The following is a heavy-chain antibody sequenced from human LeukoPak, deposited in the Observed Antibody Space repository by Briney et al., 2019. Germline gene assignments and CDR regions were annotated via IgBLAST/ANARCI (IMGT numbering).Heavy chain of an antibody. D-gene: IGHD6-13*01. J-gene: IGHJ4*02. CDR3: ARSLQQLAVKDSPY. Sequence: GGSLRLSCAASGFTFSSYWMHWVRQAPGKGLVWVSRINPDGSSTNYADSVKGRFTISRDNAKNTLYLQMIGLRAEDTAVYYCARSLQQLAVKDSPYWGQGTLVTVSS. CDR1: GFTFSSYW. CDR2: INPDGSST. V-gene: IGHV3-74*01.